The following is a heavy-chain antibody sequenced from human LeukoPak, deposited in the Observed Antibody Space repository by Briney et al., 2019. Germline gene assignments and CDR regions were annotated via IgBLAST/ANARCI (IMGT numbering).Heavy chain of an antibody. CDR1: GYTFTGYY. J-gene: IGHJ4*02. CDR2: NNPNSGGT. V-gene: IGHV1-2*02. CDR3: ARVPIYNWNDPIDY. D-gene: IGHD1-1*01. Sequence: ASVKVSCKASGYTFTGYYMHWVRQDPGHGLEWMGWNNPNSGGTNYAQKFQGRVTMTRDTSISTAYMELSRLRSDDTAVYYCARVPIYNWNDPIDYWGQGTLVTVSS.